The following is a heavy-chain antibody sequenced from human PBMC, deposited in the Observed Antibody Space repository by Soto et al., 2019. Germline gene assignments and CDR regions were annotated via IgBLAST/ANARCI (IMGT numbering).Heavy chain of an antibody. V-gene: IGHV4-61*01. CDR1: GGSVRSGSYY. D-gene: IGHD3-22*01. J-gene: IGHJ4*02. CDR2: IYQSGTT. CDR3: ARDSSGRHDY. Sequence: SETLSLTCSVSGGSVRSGSYYWTWIRQAPGKGLEWIGYIYQSGTTNYNASLKSRVTISIDTSKNQFFLKLNSVTAADTAVYYCARDSSGRHDYWGQGTLVTVSS.